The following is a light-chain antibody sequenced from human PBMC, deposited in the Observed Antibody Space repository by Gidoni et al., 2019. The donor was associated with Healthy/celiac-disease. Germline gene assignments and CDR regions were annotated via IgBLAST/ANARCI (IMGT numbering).Light chain of an antibody. CDR1: QSVSSY. CDR2: DAS. V-gene: IGKV3-11*01. CDR3: QQRSNWPPRYT. J-gene: IGKJ2*01. Sequence: ELVLTQSPATLSLSPGERATLSCRASQSVSSYLAWYQQKPGQAPRLLIYDASNRATGIPARFSGSWSGTDFTLTISSLEPEDFAVYYCQQRSNWPPRYTFGQGTKLEIK.